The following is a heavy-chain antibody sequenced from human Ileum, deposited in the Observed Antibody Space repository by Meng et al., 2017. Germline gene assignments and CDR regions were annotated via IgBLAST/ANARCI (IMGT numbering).Heavy chain of an antibody. Sequence: QGQRPEAGQGLVKPSGTLSLTCAVSGGSISSSNWWSWVRQPPGKGLEWIGEIYHSGSTNYNPSLKSRVTISVDKSKNQFSLKLSSVTAADTAVYYCARYILRWGYYFDYWGQGTLVTVSS. CDR1: GGSISSSNW. V-gene: IGHV4-4*02. CDR3: ARYILRWGYYFDY. J-gene: IGHJ4*02. D-gene: IGHD4-23*01. CDR2: IYHSGST.